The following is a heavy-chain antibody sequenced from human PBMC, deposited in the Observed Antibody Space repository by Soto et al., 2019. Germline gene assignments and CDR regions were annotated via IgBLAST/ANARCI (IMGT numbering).Heavy chain of an antibody. D-gene: IGHD3-10*01. Sequence: EVQLLESGGGLVQPGGSLRLSCGGSGFTFNSYAMTWVRQAPGKGLEWVSAISGSGGTTYYANSVKGRFTISRDQSKDTLYLQMNSLRAVDTAIYYWAKDRHYGSGTYSDSYLDYWGQGTLVTVSS. CDR2: ISGSGGTT. CDR1: GFTFNSYA. CDR3: AKDRHYGSGTYSDSYLDY. V-gene: IGHV3-23*01. J-gene: IGHJ4*02.